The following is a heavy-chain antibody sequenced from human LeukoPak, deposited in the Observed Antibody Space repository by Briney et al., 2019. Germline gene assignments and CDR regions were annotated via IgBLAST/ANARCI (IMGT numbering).Heavy chain of an antibody. V-gene: IGHV4-39*07. J-gene: IGHJ4*02. D-gene: IGHD1-26*01. CDR3: ARTGGGGASNY. CDR1: GGSISSSSYY. Sequence: PSETLSLTCTVSGGSISSSSYYWGWIRQPPGKGLEWIGSIYYSGSTYYNPSLKSRVTISVDRSKNQFSLKLSSVTAADTAVYYCARTGGGGASNYWGQGTLVTVSS. CDR2: IYYSGST.